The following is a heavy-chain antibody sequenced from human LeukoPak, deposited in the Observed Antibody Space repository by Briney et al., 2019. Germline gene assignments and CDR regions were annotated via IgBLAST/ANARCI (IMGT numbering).Heavy chain of an antibody. CDR2: IYYSGST. D-gene: IGHD5-18*01. J-gene: IGHJ6*02. V-gene: IGHV4-59*01. CDR3: ARRGYSYYYYYYGMDV. CDR1: GGSISSYY. Sequence: SETLSLTCTVSGGSISSYYWSWIRQPPGKGLEWIGYIYYSGSTNCNPSLKSRVTISVDTSKNQFSLKLSSVTAADTAVYYCARRGYSYYYYYYGMDVWGQGTTVTVSS.